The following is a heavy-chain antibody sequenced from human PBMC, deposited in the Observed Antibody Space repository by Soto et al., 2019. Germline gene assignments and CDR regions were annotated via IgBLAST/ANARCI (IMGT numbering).Heavy chain of an antibody. D-gene: IGHD1-26*01. J-gene: IGHJ4*02. CDR1: GFNFSAYG. Sequence: QVQLVESGGCVVQPGRSLRLSCAAYGFNFSAYGMHWYRQAPGTGLELVALLSFAASKKYYAASVKGRFTISRDTSRNTLYLQMNSLRVEDTAVYYCRVGVADWGQGTRVTVSS. V-gene: IGHV3-30*03. CDR3: RVGVAD. CDR2: LSFAASKK.